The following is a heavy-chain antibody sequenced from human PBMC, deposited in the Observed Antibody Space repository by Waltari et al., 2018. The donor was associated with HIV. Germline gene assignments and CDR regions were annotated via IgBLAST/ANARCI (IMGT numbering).Heavy chain of an antibody. J-gene: IGHJ5*02. CDR1: GFTFSTYG. V-gene: IGHV3-33*01. Sequence: QVQLLESGGGVVQPGRSLRLSCVASGFTFSTYGMHWVRQAPGEGLEWVAFVWYDGSSKYYAESVKGRFTISRDNSKNTLYLQMSSLRAEDTAVYYCARVGATTVNWFDPWGQGTLVTVSS. D-gene: IGHD4-4*01. CDR3: ARVGATTVNWFDP. CDR2: VWYDGSSK.